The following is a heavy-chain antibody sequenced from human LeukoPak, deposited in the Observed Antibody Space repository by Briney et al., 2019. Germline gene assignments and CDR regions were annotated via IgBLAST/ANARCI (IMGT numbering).Heavy chain of an antibody. D-gene: IGHD3-10*01. CDR3: ARDSYSDSGSSDAFDI. CDR1: GGSMTTDY. Sequence: PSETLSLTCTVSGGSMTTDYWTWIRQPPGKGLEWIGYISNIGSTNYNSSLQSRVTISVDTSKNQFSLNLSSVAAADTAVYYCARDSYSDSGSSDAFDIWGQGTMVIVSS. J-gene: IGHJ3*02. CDR2: ISNIGST. V-gene: IGHV4-59*01.